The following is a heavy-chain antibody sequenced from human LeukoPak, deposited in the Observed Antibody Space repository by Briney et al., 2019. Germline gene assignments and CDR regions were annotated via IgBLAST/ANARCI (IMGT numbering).Heavy chain of an antibody. Sequence: SETLSLTCAVYGGSFSGYYWSWIRQPAGKGLEWIGRIYTSGSTNYNPSLKSRVTISVDTSKNQFPLKLSSVTAADTAVYYCAREGWYLNYYYYMDVWGKGTTVTISS. CDR3: AREGWYLNYYYYMDV. CDR2: IYTSGST. D-gene: IGHD6-19*01. CDR1: GGSFSGYY. V-gene: IGHV4-4*07. J-gene: IGHJ6*03.